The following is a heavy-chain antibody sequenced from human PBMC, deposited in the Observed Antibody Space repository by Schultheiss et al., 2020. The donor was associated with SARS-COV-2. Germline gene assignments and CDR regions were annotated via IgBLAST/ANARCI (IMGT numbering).Heavy chain of an antibody. CDR1: GFTFSDYY. CDR3: ARDPSSSWYLDWFDP. CDR2: ISSSSSYI. Sequence: GGSLRLSCAASGFTFSDYYMSWIRQAPGKGLEWVSSISSSSSYIYYADSVKGRFTISRDNAKNSLYLQMNSLRAEDTAVYYCARDPSSSWYLDWFDPWGQGTLVTVSS. J-gene: IGHJ5*02. V-gene: IGHV3-11*06. D-gene: IGHD6-13*01.